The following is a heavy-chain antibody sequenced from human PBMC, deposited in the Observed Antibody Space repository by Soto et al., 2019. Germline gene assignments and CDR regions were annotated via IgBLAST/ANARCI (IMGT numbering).Heavy chain of an antibody. J-gene: IGHJ6*02. V-gene: IGHV1-8*01. D-gene: IGHD6-6*01. CDR2: MNPNSGNT. Sequence: ASVKVSCKASGYTFTSYDINWVRQATGQGLEWMGWMNPNSGNTGYAQKFQGRFTMTRNTSISTAYMELSSLRSEYTAVYSCETPMSIAARRRGKDGMDVWGQGTTATV. CDR1: GYTFTSYD. CDR3: ETPMSIAARRRGKDGMDV.